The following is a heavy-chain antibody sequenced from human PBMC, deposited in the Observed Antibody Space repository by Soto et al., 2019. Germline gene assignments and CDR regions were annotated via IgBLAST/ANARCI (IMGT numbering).Heavy chain of an antibody. Sequence: QVQLVESGGGVVQPERSLRLSCAASGFTFSTYAMNWVRQAPGKGLEWVALISYEGSSQYYADSVKGRFTISRDNSKNTLYLQMNSLGAADTAVYYCGRCTSTSCHLGSDYWGQGTLVTVSS. V-gene: IGHV3-30*04. CDR1: GFTFSTYA. CDR2: ISYEGSSQ. J-gene: IGHJ4*02. D-gene: IGHD2-2*01. CDR3: GRCTSTSCHLGSDY.